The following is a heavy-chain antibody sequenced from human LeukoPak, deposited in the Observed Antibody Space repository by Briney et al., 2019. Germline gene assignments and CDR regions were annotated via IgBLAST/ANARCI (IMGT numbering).Heavy chain of an antibody. CDR2: ISGSGGST. CDR3: AKRSGYFDY. V-gene: IGHV3-23*01. D-gene: IGHD3-10*01. J-gene: IGHJ4*02. CDR1: GFTFSTYA. Sequence: PGGSLRLSCAASGFTFSTYAMSWARQAPGKGLEWVSAISGSGGSTYYADSVKGRFTISRDNSKNTLYLQMNSLRAEDTVIYYCAKRSGYFDYWGQGTLVTVSS.